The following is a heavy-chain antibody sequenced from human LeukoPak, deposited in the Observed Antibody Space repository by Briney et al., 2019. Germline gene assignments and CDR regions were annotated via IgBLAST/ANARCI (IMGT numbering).Heavy chain of an antibody. CDR1: DYTFTSYY. CDR3: ARDLYSSTSLRNYYYYMDV. Sequence: ASVTVSYKASDYTFTSYYMHWVRQAPGQGLEWTGIINPIGGSTSYAQKFQGRVTMTRDMSTSTVYMELSSLRSEDTAVYYCARDLYSSTSLRNYYYYMDVWGKGTTVTVSS. V-gene: IGHV1-46*01. J-gene: IGHJ6*03. CDR2: INPIGGST. D-gene: IGHD2-2*01.